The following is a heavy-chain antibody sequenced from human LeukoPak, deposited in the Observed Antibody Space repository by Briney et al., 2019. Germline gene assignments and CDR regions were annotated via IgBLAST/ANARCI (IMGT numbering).Heavy chain of an antibody. J-gene: IGHJ4*02. CDR3: AREMATIVNQFDY. V-gene: IGHV1-2*02. CDR1: GYTFTDSY. Sequence: ASVKVSCKASGYTFTDSYMHWVRQAPGQGLEWMGWLNPNSGGTNYAQKFPGRVTMTRDTSISTAYMELRSLRSDDTAVYYCAREMATIVNQFDYWGQGTLVTVSS. CDR2: LNPNSGGT. D-gene: IGHD5-24*01.